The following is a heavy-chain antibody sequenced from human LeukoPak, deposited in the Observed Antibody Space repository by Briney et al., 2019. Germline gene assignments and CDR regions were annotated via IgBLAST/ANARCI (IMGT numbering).Heavy chain of an antibody. V-gene: IGHV4-59*08. Sequence: SETLSLTCTVSGGSITSYYWSWIRQTPGKGLEWIGYIYYSGSTNYNPSLKSRVTISAGTSKSQFSLKLSSVTAADTAVYYCATTQGNLFDYWGQGTLVTVSS. CDR2: IYYSGST. J-gene: IGHJ4*02. CDR3: ATTQGNLFDY. CDR1: GGSITSYY. D-gene: IGHD3-10*01.